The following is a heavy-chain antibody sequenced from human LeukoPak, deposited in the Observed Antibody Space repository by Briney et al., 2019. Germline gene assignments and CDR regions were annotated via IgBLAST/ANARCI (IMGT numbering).Heavy chain of an antibody. J-gene: IGHJ4*02. D-gene: IGHD4-11*01. Sequence: ASETLSLTCTVSGGSTSSSSYYWGWIRQPPGKGLEWIGSIYYSGSTYYNPSLKSRVTISVDTSKNQFSLKLSSVTAADTAVYYCARRRTDYSNGSSNSYYFDYWGQGTLVTVSS. V-gene: IGHV4-39*01. CDR2: IYYSGST. CDR3: ARRRTDYSNGSSNSYYFDY. CDR1: GGSTSSSSYY.